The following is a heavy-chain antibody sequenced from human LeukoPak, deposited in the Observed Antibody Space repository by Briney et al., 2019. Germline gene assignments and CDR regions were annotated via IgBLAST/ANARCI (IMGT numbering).Heavy chain of an antibody. V-gene: IGHV4-38-2*01. Sequence: SETLSLTCAVSGYSISSGYYWGWIRQPPGKGLEWIGSIYHSGSTYYNPSLKSRVTISVDTSKNQFSLKLSSVNAADTAMYYWARNIVVVPTVTGAFDVRGQGTMVTVSS. CDR1: GYSISSGYY. J-gene: IGHJ3*01. CDR3: ARNIVVVPTVTGAFDV. D-gene: IGHD2-2*01. CDR2: IYHSGST.